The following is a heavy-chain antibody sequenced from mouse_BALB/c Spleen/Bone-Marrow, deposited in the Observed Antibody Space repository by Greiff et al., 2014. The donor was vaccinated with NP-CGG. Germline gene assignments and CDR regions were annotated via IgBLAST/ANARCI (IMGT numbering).Heavy chain of an antibody. CDR3: ARGYSWYFDV. CDR1: GYTFTDYN. J-gene: IGHJ1*01. D-gene: IGHD2-3*01. CDR2: TYPYNGGT. Sequence: EVKLMESGPEPVKPGASVKISCKASGYTFTDYNMHWVKQSHGKSLEWIGYTYPYNGGTGYNQKFKSKATLTVDNSSSTAYMELRSLTSEDSAVYYCARGYSWYFDVWGAGTTVTVSS. V-gene: IGHV1S29*02.